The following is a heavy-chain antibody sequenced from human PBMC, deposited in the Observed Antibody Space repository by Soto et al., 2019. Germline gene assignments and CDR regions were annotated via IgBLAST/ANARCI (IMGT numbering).Heavy chain of an antibody. J-gene: IGHJ4*02. D-gene: IGHD3-3*01. CDR3: ARDRRFLEWLDY. CDR2: IWYDGSNK. V-gene: IGHV3-33*01. Sequence: ESGGGVVQPGRSLTLSCVASGFTFTSYGIHWVRQAPGKGLEWVAVIWYDGSNKYYGDSVKDRFSISRDNSKNTVYLQMNSLRAEDTAVYYCARDRRFLEWLDYWGQGTLVSVSS. CDR1: GFTFTSYG.